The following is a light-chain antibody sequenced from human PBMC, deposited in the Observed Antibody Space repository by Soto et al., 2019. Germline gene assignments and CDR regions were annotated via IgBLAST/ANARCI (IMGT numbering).Light chain of an antibody. Sequence: IQMTQSPSTLSASVGDRFTITCRASQTINSWLAWYQQKPGKAPKVLIFDASSLKTGVPSRFSGSGSGTEFTLTISNLQPDDFATYYCQQYDSYSSGPFGQGTKVDI. V-gene: IGKV1-5*01. CDR2: DAS. CDR1: QTINSW. CDR3: QQYDSYSSGP. J-gene: IGKJ1*01.